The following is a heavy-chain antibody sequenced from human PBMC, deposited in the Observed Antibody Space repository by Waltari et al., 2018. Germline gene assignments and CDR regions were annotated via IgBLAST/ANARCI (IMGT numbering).Heavy chain of an antibody. CDR1: GFTFSSYG. J-gene: IGHJ6*03. Sequence: QVQLVESGGGVVQPGRSLRLSCAASGFTFSSYGMHWVRQAPGKGLWWVACIWYDGSNKYYADSVKGRFTISRDNSKNTLYLQMNSLRAEDTAVYYCAKDRGHDSSGYYYYYMDVWGKGTTVTVSS. CDR2: IWYDGSNK. D-gene: IGHD3-22*01. CDR3: AKDRGHDSSGYYYYYMDV. V-gene: IGHV3-33*06.